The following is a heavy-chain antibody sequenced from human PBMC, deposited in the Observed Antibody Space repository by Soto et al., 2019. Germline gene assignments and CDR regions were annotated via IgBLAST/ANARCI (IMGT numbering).Heavy chain of an antibody. CDR1: GFTFSDYY. CDR2: ISSSDSIV. Sequence: GGSLRLSCAASGFTFSDYYMSWIRQAPGKGLEWVSYISSSDSIVSYADSVKGRFTISRDNAKNSLYLQMNSLRAEDTAVYFCARDLGYYDSSGYFDYWGQGTLVTVSS. D-gene: IGHD3-22*01. CDR3: ARDLGYYDSSGYFDY. J-gene: IGHJ4*02. V-gene: IGHV3-11*01.